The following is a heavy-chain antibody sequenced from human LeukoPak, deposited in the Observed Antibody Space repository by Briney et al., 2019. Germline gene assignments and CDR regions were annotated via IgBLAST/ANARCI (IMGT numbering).Heavy chain of an antibody. V-gene: IGHV1-2*02. CDR3: AAGHAVPAAMGDDYYYYYYMDV. J-gene: IGHJ6*03. Sequence: ASVKVSCKASGYTFTGYYMHWVRQAPGQGLEWMGWINPNSGGTNYAQKFQGRVTMTRDMSTSTAYMELSSLRSEDTAVYYCAAGHAVPAAMGDDYYYYYYMDVWGKGTTVTISS. D-gene: IGHD2-2*01. CDR1: GYTFTGYY. CDR2: INPNSGGT.